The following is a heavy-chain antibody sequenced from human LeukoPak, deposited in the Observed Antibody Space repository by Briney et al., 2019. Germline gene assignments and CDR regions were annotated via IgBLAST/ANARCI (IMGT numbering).Heavy chain of an antibody. Sequence: GRSLRLSCAASGFTFSSYDMHWVRQAPGKGLEWVAFISYDGSNKYYTDSVKGRFTISRDNSKNTLYLQMDSLRAEDTTVYCCARSGDFYYYHYTMDVWGEGTTVTVSS. D-gene: IGHD4-17*01. J-gene: IGHJ6*04. V-gene: IGHV3-30*19. CDR2: ISYDGSNK. CDR3: ARSGDFYYYHYTMDV. CDR1: GFTFSSYD.